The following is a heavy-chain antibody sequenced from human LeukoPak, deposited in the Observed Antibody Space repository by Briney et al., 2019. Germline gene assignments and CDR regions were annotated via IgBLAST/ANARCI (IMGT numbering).Heavy chain of an antibody. CDR1: GGSFSGYY. Sequence: SETLSLTCAVYGGSFSGYYWSWIRQPPGKGLEWIGEINHSGSTNYNPSLKSRVTIPVDTSKNQFSLKLSSVTAADTAVYYCARGENLNYYDSSGYFDYWGQGTLVTVSS. V-gene: IGHV4-34*01. D-gene: IGHD3-22*01. J-gene: IGHJ4*02. CDR2: INHSGST. CDR3: ARGENLNYYDSSGYFDY.